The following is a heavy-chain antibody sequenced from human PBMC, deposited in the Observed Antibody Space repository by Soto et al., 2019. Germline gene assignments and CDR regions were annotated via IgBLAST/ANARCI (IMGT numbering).Heavy chain of an antibody. CDR3: ARVTSMVRGVIDNWFDP. CDR2: IIPMYGPA. V-gene: IGHV1-69*01. CDR1: GGTFSSYA. J-gene: IGHJ5*02. Sequence: QVPLVQSGAVVKKPGSSVTVSCKASGGTFSSYAIHWVRQAPEQGHEWVGGIIPMYGPAKCEQRFQGRVTIPADDSTTTVYTELTRLTSQDTVVYCGARVTSMVRGVIDNWFDPWGHGTLVTVSS. D-gene: IGHD3-10*01.